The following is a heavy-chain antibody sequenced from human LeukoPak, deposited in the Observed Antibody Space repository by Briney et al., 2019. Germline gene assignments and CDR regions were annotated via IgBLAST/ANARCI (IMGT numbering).Heavy chain of an antibody. V-gene: IGHV3-48*03. J-gene: IGHJ4*02. CDR2: ISSSGSTI. CDR3: VRGGGRGDYNERYYFDY. CDR1: GFTFSSYA. D-gene: IGHD3-22*01. Sequence: GGSLRLSCAASGFTFSSYAMSWVRQAPGKGLGWISYISSSGSTIFYSDSVKGRFTISRDNAKSSLHLQMNSLRAEDTAVYYCVRGGGRGDYNERYYFDYWGQGTLVTVSS.